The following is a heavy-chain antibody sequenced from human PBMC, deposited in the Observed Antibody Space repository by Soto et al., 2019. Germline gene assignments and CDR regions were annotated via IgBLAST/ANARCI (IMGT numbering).Heavy chain of an antibody. CDR3: SRTIPLHRPGYFDY. CDR1: GGTFSSYA. CDR2: IIPIVGTA. Sequence: QVQLVQSGAEVKKPGSSVKVSCKASGGTFSSYAISWVRQAPGQGLEWMGGIIPIVGTANYAQKFQGRVTITADESTSPAYTELSSLRSEDTAVYYCSRTIPLHRPGYFDYWGQGTLVTVSS. J-gene: IGHJ4*02. V-gene: IGHV1-69*01.